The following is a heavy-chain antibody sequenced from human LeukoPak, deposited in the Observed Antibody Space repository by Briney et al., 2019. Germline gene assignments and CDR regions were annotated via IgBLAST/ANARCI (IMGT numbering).Heavy chain of an antibody. CDR1: GFTFSSYW. V-gene: IGHV3-23*01. D-gene: IGHD1-26*01. J-gene: IGHJ4*02. Sequence: GGSLRLSCVASGFTFSSYWMSWVRQAPGKGLEWVSAISGSGGSTYYADSVKGRFTISRDNSKNTLYLQMNSLRAEDTAVYYCAKAFYSGSYSDFDYWGQGTLVTVSS. CDR2: ISGSGGST. CDR3: AKAFYSGSYSDFDY.